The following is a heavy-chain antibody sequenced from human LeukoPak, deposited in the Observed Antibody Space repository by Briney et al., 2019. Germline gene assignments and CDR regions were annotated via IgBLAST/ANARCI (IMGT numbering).Heavy chain of an antibody. CDR3: ARVHLGIVVVVAATPLYYMDV. D-gene: IGHD2-15*01. CDR2: IYYSGST. V-gene: IGHV4-39*07. Sequence: SETLSLTCTVSGGSISSSSYYWGWIRQPPGKGLEWIGSIYYSGSTYYNPSLKSRVTISVDTSKNQFSLKLSSVTAADTAVYYCARVHLGIVVVVAATPLYYMDVWGKGTTVTVSS. J-gene: IGHJ6*03. CDR1: GGSISSSSYY.